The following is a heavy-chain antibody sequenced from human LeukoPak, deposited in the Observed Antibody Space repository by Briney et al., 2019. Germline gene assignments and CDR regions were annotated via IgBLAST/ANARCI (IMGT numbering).Heavy chain of an antibody. CDR3: ARDAMRSGGSSPYYNYGMDV. CDR1: GYTFTSSG. D-gene: IGHD2-15*01. V-gene: IGHV1-18*01. CDR2: ISAYNGNT. Sequence: APLKISCKASGYTFTSSGISWVRQAPGHRLESRGWISAYNGNTNYVEKLQGRVTMTRDTSTSTAYMELRSLRSDDTAVYYCARDAMRSGGSSPYYNYGMDVWGQGTTVTVSS. J-gene: IGHJ6*02.